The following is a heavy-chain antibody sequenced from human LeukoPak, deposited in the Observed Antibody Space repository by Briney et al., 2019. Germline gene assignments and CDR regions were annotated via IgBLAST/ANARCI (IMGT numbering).Heavy chain of an antibody. CDR1: GFTFSSYS. CDR2: ISGSGGST. Sequence: PGGSLRLSCAASGFTFSSYSMSWVRQAPGKGLEWVSAISGSGGSTYYADSVKGRFTISRDNSKNTLYLQMNSLRAEDTAVYYCAKDMEAYYYGSGSYYRNFDYWGQGTLVTVSS. V-gene: IGHV3-23*01. CDR3: AKDMEAYYYGSGSYYRNFDY. D-gene: IGHD3-10*01. J-gene: IGHJ4*02.